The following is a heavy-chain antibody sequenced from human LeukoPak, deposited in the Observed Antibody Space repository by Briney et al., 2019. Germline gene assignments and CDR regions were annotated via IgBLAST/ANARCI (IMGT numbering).Heavy chain of an antibody. CDR1: GLTFSSYA. CDR2: ITGSGDTT. J-gene: IGHJ4*02. D-gene: IGHD6-13*01. V-gene: IGHV3-23*01. Sequence: GGSLRLSCAASGLTFSSYAMSWVRQAPGKGLEWVSGITGSGDTTFYADSVKGRFTISRDNSKNTLYLQMHSLRAEDTAVYYCVKDYSTIAAAANPLFDYWGQGALVTVSS. CDR3: VKDYSTIAAAANPLFDY.